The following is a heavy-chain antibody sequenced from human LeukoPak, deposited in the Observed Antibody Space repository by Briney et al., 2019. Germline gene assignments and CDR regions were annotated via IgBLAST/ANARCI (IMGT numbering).Heavy chain of an antibody. J-gene: IGHJ3*02. CDR1: AFTFSSYS. CDR3: ARGVDTAMVGDASAFDI. D-gene: IGHD5-18*01. Sequence: GGSLRLSCAASAFTFSSYSMNWVRQAPGKGLEWVSYISSSGSTIYYADSVKGRFTISRDNAKNPLYLQMNSLRAEDTAVYYCARGVDTAMVGDASAFDIWGQGTMVTVSS. CDR2: ISSSGSTI. V-gene: IGHV3-48*04.